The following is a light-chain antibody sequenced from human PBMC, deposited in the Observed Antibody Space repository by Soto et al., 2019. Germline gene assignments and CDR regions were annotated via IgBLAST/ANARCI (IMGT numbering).Light chain of an antibody. V-gene: IGKV3-20*01. J-gene: IGKJ4*01. CDR1: QSVSSSY. CDR2: GAS. Sequence: EIVLTQSPGTLSLSPGERATLSCRASQSVSSSYLAWYQQKPGQAPRLLIYGASSRATGIPDRFSGSGSGTDFTLTISRLEPEDFAVYYCQQYGSSPPGLTFGGGTKVE. CDR3: QQYGSSPPGLT.